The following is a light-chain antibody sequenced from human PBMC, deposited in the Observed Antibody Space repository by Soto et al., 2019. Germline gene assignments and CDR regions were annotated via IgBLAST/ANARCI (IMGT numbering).Light chain of an antibody. Sequence: EIVMTQSPATLSVSPGERATLSCRASQSVSSNLAWYQQKPGQAPRLLIYGASTRATGIPARFSGSGSGTDFTLTISRLEPEDFAVYYCQQYGSSLYTFGQGTRWISN. CDR2: GAS. CDR3: QQYGSSLYT. V-gene: IGKV3-15*01. CDR1: QSVSSN. J-gene: IGKJ2*01.